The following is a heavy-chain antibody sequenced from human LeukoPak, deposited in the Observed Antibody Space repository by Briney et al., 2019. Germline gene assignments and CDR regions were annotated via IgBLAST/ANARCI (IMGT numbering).Heavy chain of an antibody. CDR2: ISSSSSYI. D-gene: IGHD3-22*01. V-gene: IGHV3-21*01. J-gene: IGHJ4*02. CDR3: ARRARCSSGYYDFDY. CDR1: GFTFSSYS. Sequence: GGSLRLSCAASGFTFSSYSMNWVRQAPGKGLEWVSSISSSSSYIYYADSVKGRFTISRDNAKNSLYLQMNSLRAEDTAVYYCARRARCSSGYYDFDYWGQGTLVTVSS.